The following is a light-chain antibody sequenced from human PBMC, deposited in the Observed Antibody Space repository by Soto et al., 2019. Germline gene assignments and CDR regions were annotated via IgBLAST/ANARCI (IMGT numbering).Light chain of an antibody. Sequence: QSALTQPASVSGSPGQSITISCTGTSSDVGSYNLVSWYQQHPGKAPKLMIYEGSKRPSGVSNRFSGSKSGNTASLTNSGLQAEDEADYYCCSYAGSRVFGGWTKLTVL. CDR2: EGS. CDR1: SSDVGSYNL. J-gene: IGLJ3*02. V-gene: IGLV2-23*01. CDR3: CSYAGSRV.